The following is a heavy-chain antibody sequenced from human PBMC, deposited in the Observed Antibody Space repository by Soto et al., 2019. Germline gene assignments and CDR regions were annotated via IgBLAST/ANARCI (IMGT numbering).Heavy chain of an antibody. V-gene: IGHV3-53*01. CDR2: SYSGGNT. CDR1: GFTVSSDY. CDR3: ARAKRGGFDY. Sequence: GGSLRLSCAASGFTVSSDYMSWVRQAPGKGLELVSFSYSGGNTHYADSVKGRFTTSRDNSKNTLYLQMNSLRAKDTAVYYCARAKRGGFDYWGQGTLVTVSS. J-gene: IGHJ4*02. D-gene: IGHD3-16*01.